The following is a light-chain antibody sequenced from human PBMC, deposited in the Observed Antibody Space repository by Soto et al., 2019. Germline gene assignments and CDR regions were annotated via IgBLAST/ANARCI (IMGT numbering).Light chain of an antibody. J-gene: IGKJ4*01. CDR1: QSVSSSY. CDR2: GAS. V-gene: IGKV3-20*01. Sequence: EIVLTQSPGTLSLSPGERVTLSCRASQSVSSSYLAWYQQKPGQAPRLLIYGASTRATGIPDRFSGSGSGTDFTLTISRLEPEDFAVYYCQQYASSPLTFGGGTKVEIK. CDR3: QQYASSPLT.